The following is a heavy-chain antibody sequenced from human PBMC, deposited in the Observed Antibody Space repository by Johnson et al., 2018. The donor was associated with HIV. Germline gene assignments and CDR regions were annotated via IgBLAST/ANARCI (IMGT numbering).Heavy chain of an antibody. D-gene: IGHD2-21*02. Sequence: QVQLVESGGGVVQPGRSLRLSCAASGFTFSSYTMHWVRQAPGKGLEWVAVISYDGSNKYYGDSVTGRFTISRDNSKNTLFLQMSSLRAEDTAVYYCARAHFPYCGGDCYSFAFDIWGQGTMVTVSS. V-gene: IGHV3-30-3*01. J-gene: IGHJ3*02. CDR1: GFTFSSYT. CDR3: ARAHFPYCGGDCYSFAFDI. CDR2: ISYDGSNK.